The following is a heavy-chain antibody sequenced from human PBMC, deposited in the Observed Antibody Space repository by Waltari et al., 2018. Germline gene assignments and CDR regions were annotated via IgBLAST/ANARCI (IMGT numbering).Heavy chain of an antibody. Sequence: KVSCKASGYTFTSYAMHWVRQAPGQRLEWMGWINAGNGNTKYSQKFQGRVTITRDTSASTAYMELSSLRSEDTAVYYCAREVGYCTNGVCWDWFDPWGQGTLVTVSS. V-gene: IGHV1-3*01. CDR2: INAGNGNT. D-gene: IGHD2-8*01. J-gene: IGHJ5*02. CDR3: AREVGYCTNGVCWDWFDP. CDR1: GYTFTSYA.